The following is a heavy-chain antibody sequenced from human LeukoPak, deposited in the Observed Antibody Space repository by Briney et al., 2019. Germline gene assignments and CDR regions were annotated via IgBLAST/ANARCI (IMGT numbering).Heavy chain of an antibody. CDR1: GFTFSSYG. V-gene: IGHV3-30*03. Sequence: RRSLRLSCAASGFTFSSYGMHWVRQAPGKGLGWVAVISNDGSRKLYADSVRVRFTISRDNSKNTLSLQMNSLRAEDTAVYYCARSLGVAGVVSDYYYYAMDVWGQGTTVSVS. CDR3: ARSLGVAGVVSDYYYYAMDV. J-gene: IGHJ6*02. CDR2: ISNDGSRK. D-gene: IGHD6-19*01.